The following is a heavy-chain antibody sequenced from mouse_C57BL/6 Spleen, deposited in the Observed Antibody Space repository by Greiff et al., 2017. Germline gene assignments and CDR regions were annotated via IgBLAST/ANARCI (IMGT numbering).Heavy chain of an antibody. CDR1: GYTFTDYE. CDR3: TEGLLLKD. J-gene: IGHJ2*01. V-gene: IGHV1-15*01. D-gene: IGHD2-3*01. CDR2: IDPETGGT. Sequence: VHLVESGAELVRPGASVTLSCKASGYTFTDYEMHWVKQTPVHGLEWIGAIDPETGGTAYNQKFKGKAILTADKSSSTAYMELRSLTSEDSAVYYCTEGLLLKDWGQGTTLTVSS.